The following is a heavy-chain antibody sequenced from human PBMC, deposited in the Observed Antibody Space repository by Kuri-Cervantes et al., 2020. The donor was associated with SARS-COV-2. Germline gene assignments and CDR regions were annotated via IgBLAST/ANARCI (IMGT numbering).Heavy chain of an antibody. CDR1: GGSISSHY. D-gene: IGHD2-2*01. J-gene: IGHJ4*02. Sequence: GSLRLSCTVSGGSISSHYWSWIRQPAGKGLEWIGHLDTSGSTTYNPSLRGRVTISLDPSNNQVSLSLTSTTAADTAVYYCAKGVVNFDYWGQGTLVTVSS. V-gene: IGHV4-4*07. CDR2: LDTSGST. CDR3: AKGVVNFDY.